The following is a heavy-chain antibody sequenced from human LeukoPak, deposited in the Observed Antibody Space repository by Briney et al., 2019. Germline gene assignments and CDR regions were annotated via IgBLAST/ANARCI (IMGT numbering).Heavy chain of an antibody. J-gene: IGHJ4*02. D-gene: IGHD3-22*01. CDR3: ASAYDSSGYSDDY. V-gene: IGHV4-59*01. CDR1: GGSISSYY. CDR2: IYYSGST. Sequence: SETLSLTCTVSGGSISSYYWSWIRQPPGKGLEWIGYIYYSGSTNYNPSLKSRVTISVDTSKNQFSLKLSSVTAADTAVYYCASAYDSSGYSDDYWGQGTLVTVSS.